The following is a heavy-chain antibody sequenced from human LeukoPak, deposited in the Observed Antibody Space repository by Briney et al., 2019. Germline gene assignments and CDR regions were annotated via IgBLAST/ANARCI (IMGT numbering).Heavy chain of an antibody. CDR1: GITFSGYS. D-gene: IGHD1-26*01. CDR3: ARVGGATAVTLYFEY. V-gene: IGHV3-48*02. CDR2: MTTSGNTI. Sequence: GGSLRLSCVVSGITFSGYSMIWVRQAPGKGLEWLSFMTTSGNTIFYAESVKDRFTISRDNAKKSLYLQMNSLRDEDTAVYYCARVGGATAVTLYFEYWGQGTLVTVTS. J-gene: IGHJ4*02.